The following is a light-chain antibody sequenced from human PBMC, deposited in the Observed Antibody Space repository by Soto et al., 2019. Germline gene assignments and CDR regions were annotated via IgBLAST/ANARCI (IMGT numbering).Light chain of an antibody. Sequence: QSVLTQPASVSGSPGQSITISCTGTSSDVGGYNYVSWYQQHPVKAPKLMIYDVTNRPSGVSDRFSGSKSGNTASLTISGLQAEDEADYYCSSYTSSSTPYVIGTGTKVTV. J-gene: IGLJ1*01. CDR1: SSDVGGYNY. CDR2: DVT. V-gene: IGLV2-14*01. CDR3: SSYTSSSTPYV.